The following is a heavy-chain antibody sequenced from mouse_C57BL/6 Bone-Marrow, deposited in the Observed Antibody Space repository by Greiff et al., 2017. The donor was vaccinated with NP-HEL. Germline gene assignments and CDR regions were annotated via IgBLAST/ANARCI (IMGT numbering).Heavy chain of an antibody. CDR3: AREGGITTDLDY. J-gene: IGHJ2*01. CDR2: ISSGGSYT. Sequence: EVKVVESGGDLVKPGGSLKLSCAASGFTFSSYGMSWVRQTPDKRLEWVATISSGGSYTYYPDSVKGRFTISRDNAKNTLYLQMSSLKSEDTAMYYCAREGGITTDLDYWGQGTTLTVSS. D-gene: IGHD1-1*01. CDR1: GFTFSSYG. V-gene: IGHV5-6*01.